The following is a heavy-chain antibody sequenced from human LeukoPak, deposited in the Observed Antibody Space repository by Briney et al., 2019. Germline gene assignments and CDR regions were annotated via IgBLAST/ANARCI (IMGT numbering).Heavy chain of an antibody. CDR1: GGSISSYY. Sequence: SETLSLTCTVSGGSISSYYWSWIRQPAGKGLEWIGRIYTRGSTNYNPSLKSRVTMSVDTSKNQFSLKLSSVTAADTAVYYCAREGRRGIVVVPAAIPKTYFDYWGQGTLVTVSS. CDR3: AREGRRGIVVVPAAIPKTYFDY. V-gene: IGHV4-4*07. D-gene: IGHD2-2*01. CDR2: IYTRGST. J-gene: IGHJ4*02.